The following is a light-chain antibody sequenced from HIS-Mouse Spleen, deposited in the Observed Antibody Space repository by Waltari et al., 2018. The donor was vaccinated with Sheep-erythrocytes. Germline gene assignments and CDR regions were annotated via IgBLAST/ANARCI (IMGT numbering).Light chain of an antibody. V-gene: IGLV2-11*01. CDR3: CSYAGSYNHV. J-gene: IGLJ1*01. Sequence: QSALTQPRSVSGSPGQSVTISCTGTSSDVGGYNYVSWYQQHPGKAPKLMFYDVSKRPSGVPDSFSGSKSGNTASLTISGLQAEDEADYYCCSYAGSYNHVFATGTKVTVL. CDR2: DVS. CDR1: SSDVGGYNY.